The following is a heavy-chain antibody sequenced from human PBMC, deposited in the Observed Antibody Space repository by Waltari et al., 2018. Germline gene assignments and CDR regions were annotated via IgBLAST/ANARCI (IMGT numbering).Heavy chain of an antibody. V-gene: IGHV4-59*01. J-gene: IGHJ4*02. CDR3: ARLSRGWGYDSSGYYPFDY. CDR2: IYYSGST. Sequence: QVQLQESGPGLVKPSETLSLTCTVSGGSISSYYWSWIRQPPGKGLEWIGYIYYSGSTSYNPSLKSRVTISVDTSKNQFSLKLSSVTAADTAVYYCARLSRGWGYDSSGYYPFDYWGQGTLVTVSS. D-gene: IGHD3-22*01. CDR1: GGSISSYY.